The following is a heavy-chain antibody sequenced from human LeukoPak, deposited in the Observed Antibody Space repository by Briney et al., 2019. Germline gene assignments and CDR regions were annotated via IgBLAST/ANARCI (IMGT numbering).Heavy chain of an antibody. V-gene: IGHV4-59*01. Sequence: SETLSLTCTVSGGSISSYYWSWIRQPPGKGLEWIGYIYYSGSTNYNPSLKSRVTISVDTSKNQFSLKLSSVTAADTAVYYRARAIVGAEDAFDIWGQGAMVTVSS. J-gene: IGHJ3*02. D-gene: IGHD1-26*01. CDR3: ARAIVGAEDAFDI. CDR1: GGSISSYY. CDR2: IYYSGST.